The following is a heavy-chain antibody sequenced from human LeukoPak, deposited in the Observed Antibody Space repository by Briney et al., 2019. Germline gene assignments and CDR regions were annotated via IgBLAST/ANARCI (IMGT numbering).Heavy chain of an antibody. CDR2: IYSGGST. CDR1: GFTVSSNY. D-gene: IGHD1-26*01. Sequence: PGGSLRLSXAASGFTVSSNYMSWVRQAPGKGLEWVSVIYSGGSTYYADSVKGRFTISRDNSKNTLYLQMNSLRAEDTAVYYCASSGWELLIAFDIWGQGTMVTVSS. J-gene: IGHJ3*02. CDR3: ASSGWELLIAFDI. V-gene: IGHV3-53*01.